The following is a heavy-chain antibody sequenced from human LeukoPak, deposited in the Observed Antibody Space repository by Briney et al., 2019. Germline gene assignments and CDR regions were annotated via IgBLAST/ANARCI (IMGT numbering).Heavy chain of an antibody. CDR3: ARDLGSGSYSFYYYYGMDV. CDR2: ISSSSSYT. J-gene: IGHJ6*04. CDR1: GFTFSDYY. D-gene: IGHD3-10*01. Sequence: GGSLRLSCAASGFTFSDYYMSWIRQAPGKGLEWVSYISSSSSYTNYADSVKGRFTISRDNAKNSLYLQMNSLRTEDTAVYYCARDLGSGSYSFYYYYGMDVWGKGTTVTVSS. V-gene: IGHV3-11*06.